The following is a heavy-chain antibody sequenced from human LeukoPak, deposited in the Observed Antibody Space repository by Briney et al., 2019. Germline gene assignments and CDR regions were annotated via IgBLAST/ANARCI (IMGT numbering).Heavy chain of an antibody. J-gene: IGHJ3*02. CDR3: AREPIYDILTGYPGDHDAFDI. V-gene: IGHV3-66*01. D-gene: IGHD3-9*01. Sequence: PGGSLRLSCAASGFTFSSHAMNWVRQAPGKGLEWVSVIYSGGSTYYADSVKGRFTISRDNSKNTLYLQMNSLRAEDTAVYYCAREPIYDILTGYPGDHDAFDIWGQGTMVTVSS. CDR1: GFTFSSHA. CDR2: IYSGGST.